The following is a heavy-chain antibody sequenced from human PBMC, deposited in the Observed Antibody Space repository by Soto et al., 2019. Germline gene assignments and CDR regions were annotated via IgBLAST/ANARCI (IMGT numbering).Heavy chain of an antibody. Sequence: QVQLVQSGAEVRKPGSSVRVSCKASGGSFNRHTISWVRQAPGQGLEWMGGIIPIFGTANHAQKFQGRVTIIADESTSTAYMELSSLRSEDTAVYYCARSGIQLWMGGMDVWGQGTTVTVSS. CDR2: IIPIFGTA. CDR1: GGSFNRHT. V-gene: IGHV1-69*01. CDR3: ARSGIQLWMGGMDV. D-gene: IGHD5-18*01. J-gene: IGHJ6*02.